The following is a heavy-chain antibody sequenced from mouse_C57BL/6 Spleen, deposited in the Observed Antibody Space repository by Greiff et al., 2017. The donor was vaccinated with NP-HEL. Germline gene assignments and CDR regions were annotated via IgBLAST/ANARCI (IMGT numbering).Heavy chain of an antibody. J-gene: IGHJ3*01. CDR3: ARDYSNYGFAY. V-gene: IGHV1-52*01. D-gene: IGHD2-5*01. CDR2: IDPSDSET. CDR1: GYTFTSYW. Sequence: QVQLQQPGAELVRPGSSVKLSCKASGYTFTSYWMHWVKQRPIQGLEWIGNIDPSDSETHYNQKFKDKATLTVDKSSSTAYMQLSSLTSEDSAVDYCARDYSNYGFAYWGQGTLVTVSA.